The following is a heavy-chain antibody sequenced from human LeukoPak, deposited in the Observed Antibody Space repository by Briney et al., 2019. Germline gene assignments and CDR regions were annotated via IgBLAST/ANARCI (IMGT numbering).Heavy chain of an antibody. J-gene: IGHJ4*02. CDR3: ARSFNTGSSWYGINY. Sequence: GASVKVSCKASGYTFTSYYMHWVRQAPGQGLEWMGIINPSGGSTSYAQKFQGRVTMTRDTSISTAYMELSRLRSDDTAVYYCARSFNTGSSWYGINYWGQGTLVTVSS. CDR1: GYTFTSYY. D-gene: IGHD6-13*01. CDR2: INPSGGST. V-gene: IGHV1-46*01.